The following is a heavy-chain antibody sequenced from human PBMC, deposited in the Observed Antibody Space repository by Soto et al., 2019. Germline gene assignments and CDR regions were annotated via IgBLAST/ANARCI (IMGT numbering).Heavy chain of an antibody. CDR1: GFTFSSYS. D-gene: IGHD4-4*01. CDR3: ARATRVNYYYYYGMDV. CDR2: ISSSSSYI. V-gene: IGHV3-21*01. J-gene: IGHJ6*02. Sequence: EVQLVESGGGLVKPGGSLRLSCAASGFTFSSYSMNWVRQAPGKGLEWVSSISSSSSYIYYADSVKGRFTISRDNAKNSLYLQMNSLRAEDTAVYYCARATRVNYYYYYGMDVWGQGTTVTVSS.